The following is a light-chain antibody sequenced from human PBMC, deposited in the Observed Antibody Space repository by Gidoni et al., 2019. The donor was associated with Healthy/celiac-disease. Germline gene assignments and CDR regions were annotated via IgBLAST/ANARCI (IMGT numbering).Light chain of an antibody. CDR2: DDS. CDR3: QVWDSSSDHYV. V-gene: IGLV3-21*03. CDR1: NIGSKS. J-gene: IGLJ1*01. Sequence: SYVLTPPPSVSVAPGKTARITCGGNNIGSKSVHWYQQKPGQAPVLVVYDDSDRPSGIPGRFSGSNSGNTATLTISRVEAGDEADYYCQVWDSSSDHYVFGTGTKVTVL.